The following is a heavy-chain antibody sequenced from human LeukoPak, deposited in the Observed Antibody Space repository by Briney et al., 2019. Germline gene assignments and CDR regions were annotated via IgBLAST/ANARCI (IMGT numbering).Heavy chain of an antibody. V-gene: IGHV3-21*01. CDR3: ARDRPTGASRLFVVQ. CDR2: MSSGSSYI. D-gene: IGHD3-3*01. CDR1: GYTLSSYS. J-gene: IGHJ4*02. Sequence: GGSLRLSCAASGYTLSSYSMTWVRQAPGKGLEWVSSMSSGSSYIYYADSVRGRFTISRDNAKNSLYLLMNSLRAEDTAVYYCARDRPTGASRLFVVQWGQGTLVTVSS.